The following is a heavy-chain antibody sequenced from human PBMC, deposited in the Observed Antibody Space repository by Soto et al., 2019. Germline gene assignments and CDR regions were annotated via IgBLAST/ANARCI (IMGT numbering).Heavy chain of an antibody. CDR2: ISAYNGNT. CDR3: ARGDYYDGTGFYYAWGRLDY. J-gene: IGHJ4*02. D-gene: IGHD3-22*01. Sequence: QVQLVQSGAEVKKPGASVKVSCKASGYTFANHGITWVRQAPGQGLEWMGWISAYNGNTYFAQKLQGRVTMTTDASTSPAYMELRSLSSDDTAVYYCARGDYYDGTGFYYAWGRLDYWGQGALVTVSS. V-gene: IGHV1-18*01. CDR1: GYTFANHG.